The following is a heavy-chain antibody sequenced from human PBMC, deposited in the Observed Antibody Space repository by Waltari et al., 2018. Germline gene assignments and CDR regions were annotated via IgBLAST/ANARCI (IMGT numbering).Heavy chain of an antibody. CDR2: IIPILGIA. CDR1: GGTVSSYA. V-gene: IGHV1-69*10. Sequence: QVQLVQSGAEVKTPGSSVKVSCQASGGTVSSYAISWVRPAPGQGLEWMGGIIPILGIANYAQKFQGRVTITADKSTSTAYMELSSLRSEDTAVYYCAGAYCGGDCYPTFDYWGQGTLVTVSS. J-gene: IGHJ4*02. D-gene: IGHD2-21*01. CDR3: AGAYCGGDCYPTFDY.